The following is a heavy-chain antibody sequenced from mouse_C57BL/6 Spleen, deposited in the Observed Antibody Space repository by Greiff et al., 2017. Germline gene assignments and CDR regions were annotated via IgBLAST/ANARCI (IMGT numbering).Heavy chain of an antibody. CDR2: ILPGSGST. CDR1: GYTFNGYW. V-gene: IGHV1-9*01. D-gene: IGHD1-1*01. Sequence: VQLQQSGAELMKPGASVKLSCKATGYTFNGYWIEWVKQRPGHGLEWIGEILPGSGSTNYNEKFKGKATITEEPSSNTAYMQLRSRSTDDSSIYYCARRRYGNAMDSWGQGASVTVSS. J-gene: IGHJ4*01. CDR3: ARRRYGNAMDS.